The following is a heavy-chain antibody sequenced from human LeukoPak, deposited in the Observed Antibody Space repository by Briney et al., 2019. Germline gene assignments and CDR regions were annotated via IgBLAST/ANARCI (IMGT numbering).Heavy chain of an antibody. CDR3: ARDRERVLDYYGSGSHRKPNWFDP. CDR1: GYTFTSYG. J-gene: IGHJ5*02. Sequence: ASVKVSCKASGYTFTSYGISWVRQAPGQGLEWMGWISAYNGNTNYAQKLQGRVTMTTDTSTSTAYMELRSLRSDDTAVYYCARDRERVLDYYGSGSHRKPNWFDPWGQGTLVTVSS. D-gene: IGHD3-10*01. CDR2: ISAYNGNT. V-gene: IGHV1-18*01.